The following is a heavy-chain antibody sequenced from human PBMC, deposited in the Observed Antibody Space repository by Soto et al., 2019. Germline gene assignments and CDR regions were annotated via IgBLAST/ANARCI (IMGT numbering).Heavy chain of an antibody. CDR2: IIPILGTI. CDR3: ARYFRGGRVDFFYGMEV. Sequence: QVQLVQSGAEVKRPGSSVKVSCKASGGTFSGYAISWVRQVPGQGLEWMGGIIPILGTINYAQNFEARVTITADESTNAAYMTPSNLRAEDTALYYCARYFRGGRVDFFYGMEVWGQGTTVTVSS. V-gene: IGHV1-69*01. J-gene: IGHJ6*02. D-gene: IGHD1-1*01. CDR1: GGTFSGYA.